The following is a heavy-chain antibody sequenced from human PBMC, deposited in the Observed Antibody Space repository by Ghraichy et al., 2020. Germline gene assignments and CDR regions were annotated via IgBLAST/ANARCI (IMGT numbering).Heavy chain of an antibody. CDR2: IYYSGGT. D-gene: IGHD5-24*01. CDR1: GGSISGYY. CDR3: AGGYNFGF. V-gene: IGHV4-59*01. J-gene: IGHJ4*02. Sequence: ESLNISCTVSGGSISGYYLSWIRQPPGKGLEWIGYIYYSGGTNYSPSLKSRVTISGDTSKNQFSLRLSSVTAADTAVYFCAGGYNFGFWGQGALVTVSS.